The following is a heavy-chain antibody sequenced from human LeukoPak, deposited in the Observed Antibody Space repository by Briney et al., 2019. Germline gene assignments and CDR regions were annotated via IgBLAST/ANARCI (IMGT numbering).Heavy chain of an antibody. Sequence: GASVKVSCKASGYTFSNFDINWVRQATGQGLKWMGWMKPNSGDTGYAQKFQDRVTMTRNTSISTAYMELSSLRSEDTAVYYCARVTPDAFDIWGQGTMVTVSS. J-gene: IGHJ3*02. CDR2: MKPNSGDT. V-gene: IGHV1-8*01. D-gene: IGHD2-15*01. CDR1: GYTFSNFD. CDR3: ARVTPDAFDI.